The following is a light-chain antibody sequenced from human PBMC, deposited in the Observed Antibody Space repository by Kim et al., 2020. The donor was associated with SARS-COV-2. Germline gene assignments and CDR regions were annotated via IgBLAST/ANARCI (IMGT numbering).Light chain of an antibody. CDR1: SSNIGAGYD. V-gene: IGLV1-40*01. CDR3: QSFDSSLSGPV. Sequence: RVTIASTGSSSNIGAGYDAHWYQQLPGTAPKLLMFGNSKRPSGVPDRISGSKSGTSASLAITGLQAEDEADYYCQSFDSSLSGPVFGGGTKVTVL. J-gene: IGLJ3*02. CDR2: GNS.